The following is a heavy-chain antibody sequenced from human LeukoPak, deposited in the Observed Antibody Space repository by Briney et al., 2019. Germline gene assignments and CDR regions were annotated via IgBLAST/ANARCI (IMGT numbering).Heavy chain of an antibody. CDR3: AIEGASNGYHYGMDV. CDR1: GFTFSLYN. J-gene: IGHJ6*02. D-gene: IGHD5-12*01. CDR2: ISFGGSPK. V-gene: IGHV3-30*04. Sequence: GGSLRLSCAGSGFTFSLYNMHWVRQAPGKGLEWVALISFGGSPKYYADYVKGRFTISRDNSKNTLFLQMSSLKAEDTAVYYCAIEGASNGYHYGMDVWGQGTTVSVS.